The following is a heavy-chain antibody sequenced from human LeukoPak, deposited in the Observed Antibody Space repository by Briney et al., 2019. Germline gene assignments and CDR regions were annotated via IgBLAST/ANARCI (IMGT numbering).Heavy chain of an antibody. J-gene: IGHJ4*02. Sequence: KFQGRVTITRDTSASTAYMKLSSLRSEDTAVYYCARDSRNHALYGYWGQGTLVTVSS. V-gene: IGHV1-3*01. D-gene: IGHD1-14*01. CDR3: ARDSRNHALYGY.